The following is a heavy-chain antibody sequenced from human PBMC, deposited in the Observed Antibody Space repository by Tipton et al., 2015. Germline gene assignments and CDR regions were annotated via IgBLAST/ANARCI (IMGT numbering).Heavy chain of an antibody. D-gene: IGHD2-15*01. Sequence: TLSLTCTVSGGSVTSGSYYWNWIRQPPGQGLEWIGYIYTTGSTNYNPSLKSRVTISVDTSKNQFSLKLSSVTAADTAVYYCARVPLHCSGGSCQYYYYGMDVWGQGTTVIVSS. CDR3: ARVPLHCSGGSCQYYYYGMDV. CDR1: GGSVTSGSYY. V-gene: IGHV4-61*01. J-gene: IGHJ6*02. CDR2: IYTTGST.